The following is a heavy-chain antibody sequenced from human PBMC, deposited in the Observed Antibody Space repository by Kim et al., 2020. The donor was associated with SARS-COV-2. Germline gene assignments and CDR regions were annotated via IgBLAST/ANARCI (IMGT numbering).Heavy chain of an antibody. V-gene: IGHV4-34*01. Sequence: NYNPSLKSRVTISVDTSKNQFSLKLSSVTAADTAVYYCARGPKWLAVMDYWGQGTLVTVSS. CDR3: ARGPKWLAVMDY. D-gene: IGHD6-19*01. J-gene: IGHJ4*02.